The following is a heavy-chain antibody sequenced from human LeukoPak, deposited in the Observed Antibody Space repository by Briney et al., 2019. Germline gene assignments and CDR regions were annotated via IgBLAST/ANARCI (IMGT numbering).Heavy chain of an antibody. Sequence: KPSETLSLTCAVYGGSFSGYYWSWIRQPPGKGLEWIGEINHSGSTNYNPSLKSRVTISVDTSKNQFSLKLSSVTAADTAVYYCARGLRVLDDWGQGTLVTVSS. J-gene: IGHJ4*02. CDR3: ARGLRVLDD. V-gene: IGHV4-34*01. CDR1: GGSFSGYY. CDR2: INHSGST. D-gene: IGHD2-8*01.